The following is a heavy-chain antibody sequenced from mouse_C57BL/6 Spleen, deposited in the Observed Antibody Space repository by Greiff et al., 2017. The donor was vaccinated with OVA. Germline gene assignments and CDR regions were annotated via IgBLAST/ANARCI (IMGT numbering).Heavy chain of an antibody. D-gene: IGHD1-1*01. V-gene: IGHV1-9*01. J-gene: IGHJ4*01. CDR1: GYTFTGYW. CDR2: ILPGSGST. CDR3: ARWGTTVVATYYYAMDY. Sequence: VQLQQSGAELMKPGASVKLSCKATGYTFTGYWIEWVKQRPGHGLEWIGEILPGSGSTNYNEKFKGKATFTADTSSNTAYMQLSSLTTEDSAIYYCARWGTTVVATYYYAMDYWGQGTSVTVSS.